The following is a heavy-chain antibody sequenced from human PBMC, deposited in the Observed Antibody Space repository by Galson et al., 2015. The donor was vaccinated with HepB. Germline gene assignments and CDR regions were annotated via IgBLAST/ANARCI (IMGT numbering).Heavy chain of an antibody. CDR1: GFTFSDYY. V-gene: IGHV3-23*01. J-gene: IGHJ4*02. CDR3: VRDGRGDLPADY. Sequence: SLRLSCAASGFTFSDYYMSWIRQAPGKGLEWVSTISGSGGFTYYADSVKGRFTISRDNSKNTLYLQMNSLRAEDTAVYYCVRDGRGDLPADYWGQGTLVTVSS. CDR2: ISGSGGFT. D-gene: IGHD3-10*01.